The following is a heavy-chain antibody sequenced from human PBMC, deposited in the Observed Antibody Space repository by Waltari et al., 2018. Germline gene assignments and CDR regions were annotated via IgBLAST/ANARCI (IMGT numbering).Heavy chain of an antibody. V-gene: IGHV4-34*01. CDR3: ARPKYYYGSGSYFDY. CDR2: INHSGST. Sequence: QVQLQQWGAGLLKPSETLSLTCAVYGGSFSGYYWRWIRQPPGKGLEWLGEINHSGSTKYNPSLKSRVTISVDTSKNQFSLKLSSVTAADTAVYYCARPKYYYGSGSYFDYWGQGTLVTVSS. D-gene: IGHD3-10*01. CDR1: GGSFSGYY. J-gene: IGHJ4*02.